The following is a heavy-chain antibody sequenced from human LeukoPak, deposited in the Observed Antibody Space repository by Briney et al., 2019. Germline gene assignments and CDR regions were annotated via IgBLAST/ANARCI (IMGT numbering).Heavy chain of an antibody. V-gene: IGHV4-61*02. Sequence: KSSETLSLTCTVSGGSISSGSYYWSWIRQPAGKGLEWIGRIYTSGSTNYNPSLKSRVTISVDTSKNQFSLKLSSVTAADTAVYYCARCTRAGTGFDYWGQGTLVTVSS. CDR3: ARCTRAGTGFDY. CDR2: IYTSGST. J-gene: IGHJ4*02. CDR1: GGSISSGSYY. D-gene: IGHD6-19*01.